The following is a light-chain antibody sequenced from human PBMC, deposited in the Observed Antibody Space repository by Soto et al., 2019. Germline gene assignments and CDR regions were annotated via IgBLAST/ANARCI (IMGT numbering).Light chain of an antibody. CDR3: CSYAGSSTFLV. V-gene: IGLV2-23*03. CDR1: SSDVGSYNL. J-gene: IGLJ2*01. CDR2: EGS. Sequence: QSALTQPASVSGSPGQSITISCTGTSSDVGSYNLVSWYQQHPGKAPKLMIYEGSKRPSVVSNRFSGSKSGNTASLTISGLQAEDEADYYCCSYAGSSTFLVFGGGTKVTVL.